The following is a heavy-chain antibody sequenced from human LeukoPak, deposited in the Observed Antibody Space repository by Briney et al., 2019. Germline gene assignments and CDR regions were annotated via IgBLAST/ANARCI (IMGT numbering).Heavy chain of an antibody. CDR3: AHFAIAATEKDDAFDI. Sequence: KPGGSLRLSCAASGFTFSDYYMSWIRQAPGKGLEWVSYISSSGSTIYYADSVKGRFTISRDNAKNSLYLQMNSLRAEDTAVYYCAHFAIAATEKDDAFDIWGQGTMVTVSS. V-gene: IGHV3-11*01. CDR1: GFTFSDYY. J-gene: IGHJ3*02. CDR2: ISSSGSTI. D-gene: IGHD6-13*01.